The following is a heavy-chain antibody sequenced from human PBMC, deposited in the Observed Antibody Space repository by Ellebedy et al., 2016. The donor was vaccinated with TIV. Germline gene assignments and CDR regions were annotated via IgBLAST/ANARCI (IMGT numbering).Heavy chain of an antibody. Sequence: SETLSLTCAISGDSVSSDSGAWSWIRQSPSRGLEWLGRTYYRSKWSSEYAVSVKSRITINPDTSKNQFSLQLSSVTPEDTAVYYCARALTGTYGFDYWGQGTLVTVSS. CDR1: GDSVSSDSGA. CDR2: TYYRSKWSS. V-gene: IGHV6-1*01. D-gene: IGHD1-20*01. CDR3: ARALTGTYGFDY. J-gene: IGHJ4*02.